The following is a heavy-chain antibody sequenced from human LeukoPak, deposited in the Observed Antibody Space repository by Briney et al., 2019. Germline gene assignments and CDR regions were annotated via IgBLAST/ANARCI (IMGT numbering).Heavy chain of an antibody. CDR3: ARGTYYYDSSGYYWSHYFDY. J-gene: IGHJ4*02. D-gene: IGHD3-22*01. V-gene: IGHV3-64*01. Sequence: AGGSLRLSCAASGFTFSSYAMLWVRQAPGKGLEYVSAISSNGGSTYYANSVKGRFTISRDNSKNTLYLQMGSLRAEDMAVYYCARGTYYYDSSGYYWSHYFDYWGQGTLVTVSS. CDR1: GFTFSSYA. CDR2: ISSNGGST.